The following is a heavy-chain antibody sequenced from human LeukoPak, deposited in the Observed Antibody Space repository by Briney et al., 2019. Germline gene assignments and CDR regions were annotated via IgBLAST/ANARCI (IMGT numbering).Heavy chain of an antibody. Sequence: APVKVSCKASGYTFTSYYMHWVRQAPGQGLEWMGIINPSGGSTSYAQKFQGRVTMTRDTSTSTVYMELSSLRSEDTAVYYCARGAYMSGIAAQGLLWGQGTLVTVSS. CDR2: INPSGGST. V-gene: IGHV1-46*01. J-gene: IGHJ4*02. D-gene: IGHD6-13*01. CDR1: GYTFTSYY. CDR3: ARGAYMSGIAAQGLL.